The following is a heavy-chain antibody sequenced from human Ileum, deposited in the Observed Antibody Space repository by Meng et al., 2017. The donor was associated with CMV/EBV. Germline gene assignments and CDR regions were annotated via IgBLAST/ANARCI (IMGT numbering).Heavy chain of an antibody. CDR2: IYWNAEV. CDR3: AHTVNYDFWTGLFDY. J-gene: IGHJ4*02. V-gene: IGHV2-5*01. CDR1: WFSLRTSGVG. Sequence: TFNASGPTRVKPTQTLTLTFTFSWFSLRTSGVGVGWIRQPPGKALEWLALIYWNAEVRYSPSLKNRLTITQDTSTNQVVLTMTNMDPVDTATYYCAHTVNYDFWTGLFDYWGQGTLVTVSS. D-gene: IGHD3-3*01.